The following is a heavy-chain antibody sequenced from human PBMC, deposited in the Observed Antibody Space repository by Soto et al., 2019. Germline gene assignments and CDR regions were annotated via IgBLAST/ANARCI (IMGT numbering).Heavy chain of an antibody. J-gene: IGHJ4*02. Sequence: PGGSLRLSCAASGFSFSNFAMTWVRQAPGRGLEWVSAITGSGGGTYYTDSVKGRFTISRDNSKNRLYLQLNSLRAEDTAIYFCAKVPLYSVLRPGRVYFEYWGQGTLVTVSS. V-gene: IGHV3-23*01. CDR1: GFSFSNFA. D-gene: IGHD2-15*01. CDR2: ITGSGGGT. CDR3: AKVPLYSVLRPGRVYFEY.